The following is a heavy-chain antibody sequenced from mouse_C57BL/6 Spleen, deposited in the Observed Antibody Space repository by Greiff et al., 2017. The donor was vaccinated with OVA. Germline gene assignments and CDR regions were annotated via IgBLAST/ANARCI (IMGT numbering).Heavy chain of an antibody. V-gene: IGHV5-4*01. J-gene: IGHJ2*01. D-gene: IGHD1-1*01. CDR2: ISDGGSYT. Sequence: EVKRVESGGGLVKPGGSLKLSCAASGFTFSSYAMSWVRQTPEKRLEWVATISDGGSYTYYPDNVKGRFTISRDNAKNNLYLQMSHLKSEDTAMYYCARDYYGSRYYFDYWGQGTTLTVSS. CDR1: GFTFSSYA. CDR3: ARDYYGSRYYFDY.